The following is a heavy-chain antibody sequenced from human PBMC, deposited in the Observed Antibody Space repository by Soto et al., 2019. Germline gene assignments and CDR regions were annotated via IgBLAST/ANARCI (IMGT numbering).Heavy chain of an antibody. CDR1: GGSISSSSYY. V-gene: IGHV4-39*01. Sequence: SETLSLTCTVSGGSISSSSYYWGWIRQPPGKGLEWIGSIYYSGSTYYNPSLKSRVTISVDTSKNQFSLKLSSVTAADTAVYYCARLAVLKYYDILTGYYPYYYGMDVWGQGTTVT. J-gene: IGHJ6*02. D-gene: IGHD3-9*01. CDR2: IYYSGST. CDR3: ARLAVLKYYDILTGYYPYYYGMDV.